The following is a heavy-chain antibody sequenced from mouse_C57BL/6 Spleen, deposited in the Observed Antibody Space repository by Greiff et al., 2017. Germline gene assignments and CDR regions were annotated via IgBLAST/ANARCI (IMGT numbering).Heavy chain of an antibody. CDR1: GFTFSSYA. Sequence: DVHLVESGGGLVKPGGSLKLSCAASGFTFSSYAMSWVRQTPEKRLEWVATISDGGSYTYYPDNVKGRFTISRDNAKNNLYLQMSHLKSEDTAMYYCARDQETRYFDYWGQGTTLTVAS. CDR3: ARDQETRYFDY. CDR2: ISDGGSYT. J-gene: IGHJ2*01. V-gene: IGHV5-4*01.